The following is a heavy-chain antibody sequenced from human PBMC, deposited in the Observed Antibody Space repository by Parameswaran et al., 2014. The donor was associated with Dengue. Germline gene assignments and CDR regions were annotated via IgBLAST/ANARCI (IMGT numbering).Heavy chain of an antibody. D-gene: IGHD2-21*01. CDR2: IYYSGST. Sequence: VRQAPGKGLEWIGYIYYSGSTYYNPSLKSRVTISVDTSKNQFSLKLSSVTAADTAVYYCARGGLVGSAYPVYWGQGTLVTVSS. J-gene: IGHJ4*02. CDR3: ARGGLVGSAYPVY. V-gene: IGHV4-31*02.